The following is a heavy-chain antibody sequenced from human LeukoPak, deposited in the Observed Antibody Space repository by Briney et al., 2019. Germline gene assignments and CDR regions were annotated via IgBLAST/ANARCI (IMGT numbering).Heavy chain of an antibody. V-gene: IGHV3-7*03. D-gene: IGHD2-2*01. CDR3: AKDGYCSSTNCYPAPY. CDR2: IKQDGSEK. J-gene: IGHJ4*02. Sequence: GGSLRLSCAASGFTFSSYWMSWVRQAPGKGLEWVANIKQDGSEKYYVDSVKGRFTISRDNAKNSLYLQMNSLRAEDTAVYYCAKDGYCSSTNCYPAPYWGQGTLVTVSS. CDR1: GFTFSSYW.